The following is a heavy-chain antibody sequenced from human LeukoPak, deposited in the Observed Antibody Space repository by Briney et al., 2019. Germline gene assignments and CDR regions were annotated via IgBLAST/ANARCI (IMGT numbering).Heavy chain of an antibody. J-gene: IGHJ6*03. V-gene: IGHV3-48*01. CDR1: GFIFSRYN. Sequence: GGSLRLSCAASGFIFSRYNMNWVRQAPGKGLEWVSYISSSGTIYYADSVKGRFTISRDNSKNTLYLQMNSLRAEDTAVYYCAKDPPVSSYYYYYMDVWGKGTTVTVSS. CDR2: ISSSGTI. CDR3: AKDPPVSSYYYYYMDV.